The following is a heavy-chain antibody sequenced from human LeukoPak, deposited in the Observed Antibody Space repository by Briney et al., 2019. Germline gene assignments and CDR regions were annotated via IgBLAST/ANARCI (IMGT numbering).Heavy chain of an antibody. D-gene: IGHD3-22*01. CDR1: GGSFSGYY. J-gene: IGHJ4*02. CDR2: INHSGST. V-gene: IGHV4-34*01. Sequence: SETLSLTCAVYGGSFSGYYWSWIRRPPGKGLEWIGEINHSGSTNYNPSLKSRVTISVDTSKNQFSLKLSSVTAADTAVYYCARGATMIVVAYYFDYWGQGTLVTVSS. CDR3: ARGATMIVVAYYFDY.